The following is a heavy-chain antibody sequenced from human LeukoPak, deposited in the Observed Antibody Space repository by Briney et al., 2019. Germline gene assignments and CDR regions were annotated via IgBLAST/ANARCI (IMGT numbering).Heavy chain of an antibody. J-gene: IGHJ4*02. CDR2: ISSSSSYI. CDR3: ARDREAAAGTRFDY. V-gene: IGHV3-21*01. D-gene: IGHD6-13*01. CDR1: GFTFSSYS. Sequence: GGSLRLSCAASGFTFSSYSMTWVRQAPGKGLEWVSSISSSSSYIYYADSVKGRFTISRDNAKNSLYLQMNSLRAEDTAVYYCARDREAAAGTRFDYWGQGTLVTVSS.